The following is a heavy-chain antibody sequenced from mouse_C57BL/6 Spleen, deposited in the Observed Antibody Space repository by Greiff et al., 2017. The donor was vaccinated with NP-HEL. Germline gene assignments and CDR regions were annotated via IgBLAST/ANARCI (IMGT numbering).Heavy chain of an antibody. V-gene: IGHV1-80*01. CDR3: AREVIDGYYFDY. CDR1: GYAFSSYW. J-gene: IGHJ2*01. D-gene: IGHD2-3*01. CDR2: IYPGDGDT. Sequence: QVHVKQSGAELVKPGASVKISCKASGYAFSSYWMNWVKQRPGKGLEWIGQIYPGDGDTNYNGKFKGKATLTADQSSSTAFMQLSSLTSEDSAVYFCAREVIDGYYFDYWGQGTTLTVSS.